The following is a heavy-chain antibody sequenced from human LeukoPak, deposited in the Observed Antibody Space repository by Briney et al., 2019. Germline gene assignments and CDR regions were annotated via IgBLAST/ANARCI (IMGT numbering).Heavy chain of an antibody. CDR2: IYYSGST. V-gene: IGHV4-59*01. Sequence: SETLSLTCTVSGGSISSYYWSWIRQPPGKGLEWIGYIYYSGSTNYNPSLKSRVTISVDTSKNQFSLKQSSVTAADTAVYYCARVKSDIFDYWGQGTLVTVSS. J-gene: IGHJ4*02. CDR1: GGSISSYY. CDR3: ARVKSDIFDY. D-gene: IGHD3-9*01.